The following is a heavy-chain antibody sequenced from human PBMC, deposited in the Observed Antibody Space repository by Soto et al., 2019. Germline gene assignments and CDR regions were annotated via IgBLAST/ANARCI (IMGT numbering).Heavy chain of an antibody. CDR1: RFTFPSYW. CDR2: IKQDGSER. J-gene: IGHJ6*02. CDR3: VREWELEVMAALPIRSSGMGA. V-gene: IGHV3-7*03. D-gene: IGHD2-21*02. Sequence: GGSLRLSCAASRFTFPSYWMSWVRQAPGKGLEWVANIKQDGSERYYVDSVKCRFTISRDNAKNSLFLQMNNLRADDTAVYFCVREWELEVMAALPIRSSGMGAWGQGTTVTVSS.